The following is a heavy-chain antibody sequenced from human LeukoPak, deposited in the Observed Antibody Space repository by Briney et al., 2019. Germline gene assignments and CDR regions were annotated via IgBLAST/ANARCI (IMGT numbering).Heavy chain of an antibody. CDR3: GKYNWNGGYDY. CDR1: GFTFSDYY. D-gene: IGHD1-20*01. Sequence: GGSLRLSCAASGFTFSDYYMSWIRQAPGKGLEWVGRTRNKANNYTTEYAASVKGRFTISRDDSKDSLYLQMNSLKTEDTAVYYCGKYNWNGGYDYWGPGTLVTVSS. V-gene: IGHV3-72*01. J-gene: IGHJ4*02. CDR2: TRNKANNYTT.